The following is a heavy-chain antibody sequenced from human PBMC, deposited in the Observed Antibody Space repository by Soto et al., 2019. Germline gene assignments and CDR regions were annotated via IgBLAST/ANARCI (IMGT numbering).Heavy chain of an antibody. CDR2: INSDGSST. CDR3: ARDRYWAVAGYHYYYMDX. CDR1: GFTFSSYW. D-gene: IGHD6-19*01. Sequence: GGSLRLSCAASGFTFSSYWMHWVRQAPGKGLVWVSRINSDGSSTSNADSVKGRFTISRDNAKNTLYLQMNSLRAEDTAVYYCARDRYWAVAGYHYYYMDXWGKGTTVTVSS. J-gene: IGHJ6*03. V-gene: IGHV3-74*01.